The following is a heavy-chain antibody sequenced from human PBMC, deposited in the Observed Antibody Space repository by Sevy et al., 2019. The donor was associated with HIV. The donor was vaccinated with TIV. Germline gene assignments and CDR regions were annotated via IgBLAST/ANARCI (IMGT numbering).Heavy chain of an antibody. CDR1: GGTFSSYA. Sequence: ASVKVSCKASGGTFSSYAISWVRQAPGQGLEWMGGIIPIFGTANYAQKFQGRVTITADESTSTAYMELSSLRSEDTAAYYCARSTTVVTPNWFDPWGQGTLVTVSS. CDR2: IIPIFGTA. J-gene: IGHJ5*02. V-gene: IGHV1-69*13. D-gene: IGHD4-17*01. CDR3: ARSTTVVTPNWFDP.